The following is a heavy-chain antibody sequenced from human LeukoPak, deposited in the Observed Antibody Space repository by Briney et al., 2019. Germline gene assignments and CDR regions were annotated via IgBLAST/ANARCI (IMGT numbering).Heavy chain of an antibody. CDR1: GGSISSSSYY. D-gene: IGHD3-10*01. CDR2: INYSGST. V-gene: IGHV4-39*01. J-gene: IGHJ4*02. CDR3: ARQAIGFGEFHFDS. Sequence: SETLSLTCSVSGGSISSSSYYWGWIRQPPGKGLEWIGSINYSGSTHYNPSLKSRVTISVDTSNNQFSLKVSSVTAADTAVYYCARQAIGFGEFHFDSWGQGTLVTVSS.